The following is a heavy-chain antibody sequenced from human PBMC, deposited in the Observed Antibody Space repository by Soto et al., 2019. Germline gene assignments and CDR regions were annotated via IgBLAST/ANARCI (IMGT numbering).Heavy chain of an antibody. Sequence: QVQLQESGPGLVKPSETLSLTCTVSGGSISSYYWSWIRQPPGKGLEWIGYIYYSGSTNYNPSLKSRVTIPVDPSKNQFSLKLSSVTAADTAVYYCARHGAVAGDYYYYGMDVWGQGTTVTVSS. J-gene: IGHJ6*02. CDR3: ARHGAVAGDYYYYGMDV. CDR2: IYYSGST. CDR1: GGSISSYY. D-gene: IGHD6-19*01. V-gene: IGHV4-59*08.